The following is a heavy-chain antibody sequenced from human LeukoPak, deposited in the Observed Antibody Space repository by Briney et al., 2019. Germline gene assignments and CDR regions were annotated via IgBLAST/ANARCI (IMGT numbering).Heavy chain of an antibody. CDR2: ISSSSSYI. V-gene: IGHV3-21*01. CDR1: GLTFSSYS. D-gene: IGHD4-17*01. CDR3: ASQVHTTVPPGSFLGMDV. J-gene: IGHJ6*02. Sequence: PGGSLRLSCAASGLTFSSYSMNWVRQAPGKGLEWVSSISSSSSYIYYADSVKGRFTISRDNAKNSLYLQMNSLRAEDTAVYYCASQVHTTVPPGSFLGMDVWGQGTTVTVSS.